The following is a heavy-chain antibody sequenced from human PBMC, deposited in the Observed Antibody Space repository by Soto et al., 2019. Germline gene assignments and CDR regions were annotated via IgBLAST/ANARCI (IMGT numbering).Heavy chain of an antibody. J-gene: IGHJ5*02. V-gene: IGHV4-34*01. CDR2: INHSGST. CDR1: CGSFNGYY. CDR3: DRVSRP. Sequence: TXXTLSLTCAVYCGSFNGYYWSWIRQPPGKGXEWIGXINHSGSTNYXXSLKSRVXXXVDRSKDKFSLKMISVTAADTAVYYCDRVSRPWGQGTLVTVSS.